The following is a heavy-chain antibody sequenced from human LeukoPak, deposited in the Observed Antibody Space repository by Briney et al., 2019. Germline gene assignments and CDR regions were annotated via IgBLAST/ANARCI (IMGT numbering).Heavy chain of an antibody. CDR2: IYYSGST. V-gene: IGHV4-39*01. CDR1: GGSISSSSYY. J-gene: IGHJ4*02. CDR3: AYSGSYGHLGY. Sequence: SETLSLTCTVSGGSISSSSYYWGWIRQPPGKGLEWIGSIYYSGSTYYNPSLKSRVTISVDTSKNQFSLRLSSVTAADTALYYCAYSGSYGHLGYWGQGTLVTVSS. D-gene: IGHD1-26*01.